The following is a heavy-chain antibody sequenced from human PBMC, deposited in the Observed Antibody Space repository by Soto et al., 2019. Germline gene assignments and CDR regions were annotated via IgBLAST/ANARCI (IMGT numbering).Heavy chain of an antibody. CDR2: INPSGGST. CDR1: GYTFTSYY. J-gene: IGHJ6*02. CDR3: ARDFVDRATLTIPAYCYSHSAIHV. D-gene: IGHD4-17*01. V-gene: IGHV1-46*01. Sequence: GASVKVSCKASGYTFTSYYMHWVRQAPGQGLEWMGIINPSGGSTSYAQKFQGRVTMTRDTSTSTVYMELSSLRSEDTAVYYCARDFVDRATLTIPAYCYSHSAIHVRGPGTTVT.